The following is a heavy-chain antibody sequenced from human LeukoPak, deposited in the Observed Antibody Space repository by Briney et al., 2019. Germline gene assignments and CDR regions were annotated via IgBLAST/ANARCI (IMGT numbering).Heavy chain of an antibody. CDR2: FYYSGST. V-gene: IGHV4-59*08. Sequence: PSETLSLTCTVSGGSISSYYRSWIRQPPGKGLEWIGYFYYSGSTNYNPSLKSRVTISVDTSKNQFSLKLSSVTAADTAVYYCARHGPQYYYYGMDVWGQGTTVTVSS. D-gene: IGHD4-11*01. CDR3: ARHGPQYYYYGMDV. J-gene: IGHJ6*02. CDR1: GGSISSYY.